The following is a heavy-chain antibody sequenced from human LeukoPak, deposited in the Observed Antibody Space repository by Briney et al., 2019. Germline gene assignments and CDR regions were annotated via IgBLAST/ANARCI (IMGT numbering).Heavy chain of an antibody. CDR3: ARGEQDMATMSIDY. CDR1: GFTFSNYA. J-gene: IGHJ4*02. Sequence: GGSLRLSCAASGFTFSNYAMNWVRQAPGEGLEWVSYSSSGSSTIYYTDSVKGRFTISRDNAKNSLYLQMNSLRAEDTAVYYCARGEQDMATMSIDYWGQGTLVTVSS. D-gene: IGHD5-24*01. CDR2: SSSGSSTI. V-gene: IGHV3-48*01.